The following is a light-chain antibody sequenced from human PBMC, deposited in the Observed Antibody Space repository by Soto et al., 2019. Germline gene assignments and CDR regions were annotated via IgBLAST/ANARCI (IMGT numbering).Light chain of an antibody. Sequence: EMVLSQSPGTLSLSPGERATLSCRASQSVTSNYLAWYQHKPGQAPTLVIYGVSTRATGIPERFSGSGSGTDFTLTISRLEPEDFAVYYCHQYGDSSRLTFGGGTKVDIK. CDR1: QSVTSNY. J-gene: IGKJ4*01. CDR3: HQYGDSSRLT. CDR2: GVS. V-gene: IGKV3-20*01.